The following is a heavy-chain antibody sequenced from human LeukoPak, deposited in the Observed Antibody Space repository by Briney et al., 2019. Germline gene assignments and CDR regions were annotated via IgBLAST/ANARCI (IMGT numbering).Heavy chain of an antibody. J-gene: IGHJ4*02. V-gene: IGHV4-31*11. CDR2: IYGSGSA. Sequence: SETLSLTCAVSGASISSGFYSWNWIRQHPGKGLEWIGYIYGSGSAYYNPSLKSRVTISVDTSKNQFSLKLSSVTAADTAVYYCARSRGYSYVDYWGQGTLVTVSS. D-gene: IGHD5-18*01. CDR3: ARSRGYSYVDY. CDR1: GASISSGFYS.